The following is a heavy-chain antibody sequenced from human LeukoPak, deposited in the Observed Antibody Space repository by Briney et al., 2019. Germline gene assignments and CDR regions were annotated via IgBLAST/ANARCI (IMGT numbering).Heavy chain of an antibody. CDR1: GFTFSHYG. D-gene: IGHD4-11*01. Sequence: GGSLRLSCAASGFTFSHYGMHWVRQAPGRGLEWVAVIWSDGSNKFYADSVKGRFTISRDDSQNTVDLHMNILRAEDTAVYYCAKDAQRGFDYSNSLEYWGQGTLVTVSS. CDR2: IWSDGSNK. J-gene: IGHJ4*02. V-gene: IGHV3-33*06. CDR3: AKDAQRGFDYSNSLEY.